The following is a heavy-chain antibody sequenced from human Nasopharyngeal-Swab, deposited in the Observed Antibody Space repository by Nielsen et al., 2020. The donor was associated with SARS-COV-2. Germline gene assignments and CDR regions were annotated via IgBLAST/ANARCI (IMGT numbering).Heavy chain of an antibody. Sequence: ESLKISWAVSGITVSDNYMTWVRQVPGKGLEWVSLIESDGTTYYSDSVRGRFTISRDNAKNIVFLQMNSLGVEDTALYYCARDNRLQLWLRFYGLDVWGQGTTVTVSS. D-gene: IGHD5-18*01. CDR2: IESDGTT. J-gene: IGHJ6*02. CDR1: GITVSDNY. V-gene: IGHV3-66*01. CDR3: ARDNRLQLWLRFYGLDV.